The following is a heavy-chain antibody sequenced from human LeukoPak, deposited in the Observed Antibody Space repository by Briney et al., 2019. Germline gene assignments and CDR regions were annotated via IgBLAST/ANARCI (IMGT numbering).Heavy chain of an antibody. J-gene: IGHJ6*02. CDR1: GHTSTTYA. V-gene: IGHV1-3*01. CDR2: INAGSGNI. D-gene: IGHD2-2*01. Sequence: ASVKVSCKASGHTSTTYAIHWVRQAPGQGLEWMGWINAGSGNIKYSQKLQGRVTITRDTSASTAYMELSSLRSEDTAVYYCARGYCSSTSCYMDVWGQGTTVT. CDR3: ARGYCSSTSCYMDV.